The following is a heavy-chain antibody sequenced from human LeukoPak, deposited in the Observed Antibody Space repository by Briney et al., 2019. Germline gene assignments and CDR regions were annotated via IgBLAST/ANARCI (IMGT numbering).Heavy chain of an antibody. CDR1: GYTFTSYG. J-gene: IGHJ5*02. V-gene: IGHV1-18*01. Sequence: ASVKVSCKASGYTFTSYGISWVRQAPGQGLEWMGWISAYNGNTNYAQKLQGRVTMTTDTSTSTAYMELRSLRSDDTAVYYCARVGGKSYDFWSGYPPNWFDPWGQGTLVTVSS. D-gene: IGHD3-3*01. CDR2: ISAYNGNT. CDR3: ARVGGKSYDFWSGYPPNWFDP.